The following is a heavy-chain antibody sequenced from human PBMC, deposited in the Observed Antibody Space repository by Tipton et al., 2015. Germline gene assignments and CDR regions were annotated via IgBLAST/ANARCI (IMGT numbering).Heavy chain of an antibody. D-gene: IGHD2-21*01. CDR1: AYSISSDYY. CDR3: ARRCGADGYWGYYFDH. J-gene: IGHJ4*02. Sequence: TLSLTCAVSAYSISSDYYWGWIRQPPGKGLEWIGSISHSGNTYYNPSLKSRVTVSRDTSKNQFSLNLKSVTAADTAVYYCARRCGADGYWGYYFDHWGQGTLVNVSS. CDR2: ISHSGNT. V-gene: IGHV4-38-2*01.